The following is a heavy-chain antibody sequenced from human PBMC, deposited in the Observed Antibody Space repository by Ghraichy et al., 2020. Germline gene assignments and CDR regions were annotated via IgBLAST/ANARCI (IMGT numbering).Heavy chain of an antibody. Sequence: GGSLRLSCAASGFTFSSYAMSWVRQAPGKGLEWVSAISGSGGSTYYADSVKGRFTISRDNSKNTLYLQMNSLRAEDTAVYYCAKDRELDHCGGDCYPANWFDPWGQGTLVTVSS. D-gene: IGHD2-21*02. CDR3: AKDRELDHCGGDCYPANWFDP. CDR2: ISGSGGST. J-gene: IGHJ5*02. CDR1: GFTFSSYA. V-gene: IGHV3-23*01.